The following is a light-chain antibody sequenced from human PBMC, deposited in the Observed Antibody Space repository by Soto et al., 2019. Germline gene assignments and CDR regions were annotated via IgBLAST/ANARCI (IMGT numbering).Light chain of an antibody. Sequence: DIVMTQTPLSLSVTPGQPASISCKSSQSLLHIDGKTYLYWYLQKSGQPPQLLISEVSNRFSGVPDRVXXXXSGTXXXXXXXXVXXXDVGVYYCVQSTRLPSIAFGQGTRLEIK. V-gene: IGKV2D-29*01. CDR3: VQSTRLPSIA. CDR1: QSLLHIDGKTY. J-gene: IGKJ5*01. CDR2: EVS.